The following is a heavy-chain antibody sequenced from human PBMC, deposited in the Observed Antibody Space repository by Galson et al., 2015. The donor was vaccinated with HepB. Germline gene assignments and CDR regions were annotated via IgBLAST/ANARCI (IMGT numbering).Heavy chain of an antibody. CDR2: INPNSGGT. CDR3: ARDILPQYSSGWYGNDAFDI. J-gene: IGHJ3*02. Sequence: SVKVSCKASGYTFTGYYMHWVRQAPGQGLEWMGRINPNSGGTNYAQKFQGRVTMTRDTSISTAYMELSRLRSDDTAVYYCARDILPQYSSGWYGNDAFDIWGQGTMVTVSS. D-gene: IGHD6-19*01. V-gene: IGHV1-2*06. CDR1: GYTFTGYY.